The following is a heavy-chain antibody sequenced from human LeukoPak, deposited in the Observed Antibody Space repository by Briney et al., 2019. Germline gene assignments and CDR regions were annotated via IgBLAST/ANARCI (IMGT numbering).Heavy chain of an antibody. Sequence: GGSLRLSCAASGFTFSSYWMSWVRQAPGEGLEWVANIKQDGSEKFYVDSVKGRFTISRDNAKNSLYLQMNSLRAEDTAMYYCARQSTLNKYYFYYMDVWGKGTTVTVSS. V-gene: IGHV3-7*01. CDR1: GFTFSSYW. CDR2: IKQDGSEK. J-gene: IGHJ6*03. CDR3: ARQSTLNKYYFYYMDV.